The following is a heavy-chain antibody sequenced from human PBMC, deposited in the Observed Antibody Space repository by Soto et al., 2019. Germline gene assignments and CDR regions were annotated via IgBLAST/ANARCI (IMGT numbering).Heavy chain of an antibody. D-gene: IGHD4-17*01. CDR3: ARDLSGDYGALDT. CDR1: GFTFSSYG. Sequence: ESWGGVVQPGRSLRLSCAASGFTFSSYGMHWARQGPGKGLEWVAVIWYDGSNKVYADSVKGRFTISKDNSKNTLYLQMNSLRAEDTAVYYCARDLSGDYGALDTWGQGTMVTVSS. J-gene: IGHJ3*02. CDR2: IWYDGSNK. V-gene: IGHV3-33*01.